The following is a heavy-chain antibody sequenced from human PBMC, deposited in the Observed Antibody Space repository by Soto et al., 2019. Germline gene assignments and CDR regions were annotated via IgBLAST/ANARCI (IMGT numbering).Heavy chain of an antibody. D-gene: IGHD1-20*01. CDR2: ISSSGSTI. J-gene: IGHJ4*02. V-gene: IGHV3-11*01. CDR3: ARDLHILGSDNWNHAFDY. Sequence: QVQLVESGGGLVKPGGSLRLSCAASGFTFSDYYMSWIRQAPGKWLEWVSYISSSGSTIYYADSVKGRFTISRDNAKNSLYLQMNSLRAEDTAVYYCARDLHILGSDNWNHAFDYWGQGTLVTVSS. CDR1: GFTFSDYY.